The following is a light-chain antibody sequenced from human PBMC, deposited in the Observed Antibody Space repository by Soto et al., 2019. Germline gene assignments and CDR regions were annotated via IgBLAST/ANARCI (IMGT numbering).Light chain of an antibody. CDR2: DSS. CDR1: QDIDTY. V-gene: IGKV3-11*01. J-gene: IGKJ5*01. Sequence: EIVLTQSPVTLSSSPGETVTLSCRASQDIDTYLAWYQQRPGQAPRLLIYDSSERATDVPGRFSGSGSGTDFTLTISSLESDDFAGYYCQQRSSWPLTFGQGTRLDI. CDR3: QQRSSWPLT.